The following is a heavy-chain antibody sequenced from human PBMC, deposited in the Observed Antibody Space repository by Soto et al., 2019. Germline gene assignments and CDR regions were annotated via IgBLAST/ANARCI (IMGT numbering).Heavy chain of an antibody. J-gene: IGHJ4*02. CDR1: GFTFGDYA. Sequence: GGSRRLSCTASGFTFGDYAMTWLRQAPGKGLEWVSTLAVTYTGPETHYADSVNGRLIITRADTRNTVYLELNSLRVDDSAVYYCAKDWGRIAVSGWTDLGRGTLVTVSS. CDR2: VTYTGPET. CDR3: AKDWGRIAVSGWTD. V-gene: IGHV3-23*01. D-gene: IGHD6-19*01.